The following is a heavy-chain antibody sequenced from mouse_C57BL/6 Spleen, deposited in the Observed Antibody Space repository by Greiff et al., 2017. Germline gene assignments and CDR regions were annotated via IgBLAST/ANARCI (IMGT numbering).Heavy chain of an antibody. V-gene: IGHV1-47*01. CDR3: ASRVDYNPWFAY. CDR1: GYTFTTYP. J-gene: IGHJ3*01. Sequence: QVQLQQSGAELVKPGASVKMSCKASGYTFTTYPIEWMKQNHGKSLEWIGNFHPYNDDTKYNEKFKGKATLTVEKSSSTVYLRLSRLTSDDSSVYSCASRVDYNPWFAYWGQGTLVTVSA. D-gene: IGHD2-4*01. CDR2: FHPYNDDT.